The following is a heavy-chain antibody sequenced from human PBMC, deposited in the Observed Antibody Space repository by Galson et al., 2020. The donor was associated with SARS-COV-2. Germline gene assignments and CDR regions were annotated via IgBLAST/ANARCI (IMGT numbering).Heavy chain of an antibody. CDR2: IWYDGGDE. D-gene: IGHD2-15*01. Sequence: GESLKISCAASRFNFKTYAMHWVRQAPGKGLEWVASIWYDGGDEYYADSVKGRFTISRDNSKSTLYLQMSSLRADDTAVYYCAKAFAGYCSGGNCYPSEYFPHWGQGTLVTVS. V-gene: IGHV3-30*02. CDR1: RFNFKTYA. CDR3: AKAFAGYCSGGNCYPSEYFPH. J-gene: IGHJ1*01.